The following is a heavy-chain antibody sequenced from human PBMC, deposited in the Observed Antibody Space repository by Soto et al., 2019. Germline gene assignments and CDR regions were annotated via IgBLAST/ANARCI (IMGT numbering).Heavy chain of an antibody. CDR3: ARELPYGSGSYYGMDV. CDR2: MYTSGTA. D-gene: IGHD3-10*01. V-gene: IGHV3-53*01. CDR1: GFIVSSHC. Sequence: PXGSLRLSCAASGFIVSSHCLSWVRQAPGKGLEWVAFMYTSGTAYYADSVKGRFILSRDKSKNMVYLQMNSLRAEDTAVYYCARELPYGSGSYYGMDVSGHGTTVTVSS. J-gene: IGHJ6*02.